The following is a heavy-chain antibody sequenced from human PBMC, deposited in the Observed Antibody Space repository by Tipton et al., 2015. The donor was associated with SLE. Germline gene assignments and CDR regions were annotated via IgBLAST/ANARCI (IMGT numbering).Heavy chain of an antibody. Sequence: LRLSCTVSGGSISSYYWSWIRQPPGKGLEWIAYIYYRGYTNFNPSLQSRVSISVDTSKNQFSLRLTSVTAADTAMYYCASDYSNSDYSYYYLDVWGKGTTVTVSS. CDR3: ASDYSNSDYSYYYLDV. CDR2: IYYRGYT. J-gene: IGHJ6*03. V-gene: IGHV4-59*08. CDR1: GGSISSYY. D-gene: IGHD4-11*01.